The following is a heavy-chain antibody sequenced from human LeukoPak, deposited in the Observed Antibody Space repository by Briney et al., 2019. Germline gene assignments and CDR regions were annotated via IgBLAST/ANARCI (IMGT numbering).Heavy chain of an antibody. D-gene: IGHD4-17*01. CDR1: GGTFSSYA. V-gene: IGHV1-69*04. J-gene: IGHJ4*02. CDR2: IIPILSIA. CDR3: ARDYFFEVDYGRFDY. Sequence: SVKVSCKASGGTFSSYAISWVRQAPGQGLEWMGRIIPILSIANYAQKFQGRVTITADKSTSTAYMELSSLRSEDTAVYYCARDYFFEVDYGRFDYWGQGTLVTVSS.